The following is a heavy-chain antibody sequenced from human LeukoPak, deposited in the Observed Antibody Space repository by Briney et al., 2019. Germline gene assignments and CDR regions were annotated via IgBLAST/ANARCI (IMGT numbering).Heavy chain of an antibody. CDR2: IKSKTDGGTT. CDR1: GSTFSNAW. Sequence: GGSLRLSCAASGSTFSNAWMSWVRQAPGKGLEWVGRIKSKTDGGTTDYAAPVKGRFTISRDDSKNTLYLQMNSLKTEDTAVYYCTTEGEDYYDSPTPPFDYWGQGTLVTVSS. J-gene: IGHJ4*02. D-gene: IGHD3-22*01. V-gene: IGHV3-15*01. CDR3: TTEGEDYYDSPTPPFDY.